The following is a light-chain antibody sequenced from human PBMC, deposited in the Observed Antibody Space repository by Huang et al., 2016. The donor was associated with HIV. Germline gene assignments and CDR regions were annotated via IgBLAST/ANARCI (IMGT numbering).Light chain of an antibody. CDR3: QQGDTFPLT. CDR2: TTS. J-gene: IGKJ5*01. CDR1: QGISSW. Sequence: DIQMTQSPSSMSASLGDRVTITCRASQGISSWLAWYQQKPGKAPKLLIYTTSGLRSGVPSKFSGSGSGTDFTLTINSLQPEDFATYYCQQGDTFPLTFGQGTRLEVK. V-gene: IGKV1-12*01.